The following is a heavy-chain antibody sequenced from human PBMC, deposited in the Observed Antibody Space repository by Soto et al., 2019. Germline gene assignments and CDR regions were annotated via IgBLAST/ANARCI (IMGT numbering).Heavy chain of an antibody. V-gene: IGHV1-18*01. CDR1: GYTFTSYG. CDR3: ARDRGSDALDY. D-gene: IGHD3-16*01. CDR2: ISAYNGNT. J-gene: IGHJ4*02. Sequence: QVQLVQSGAEVKKPGASVKVSCKASGYTFTSYGISWVRQAPGQGLEWMGWISAYNGNTNYAHKLQDRGNMTTDTSTSTAYMDRRSLKSDDTAAYYCARDRGSDALDYWGQGTLVTVSS.